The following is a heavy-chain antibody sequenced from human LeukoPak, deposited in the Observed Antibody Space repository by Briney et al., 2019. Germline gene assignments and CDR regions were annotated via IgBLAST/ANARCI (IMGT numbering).Heavy chain of an antibody. CDR1: GYTFGIYW. J-gene: IGHJ3*02. CDR3: TRRRSTGYSAFDI. V-gene: IGHV5-51*01. CDR2: IYPGDSDT. D-gene: IGHD3-22*01. Sequence: GESQKISCKGSGYTFGIYWIGWVRQMPGKGLEWMGIIYPGDSDTRYSPSFQGQVTISAVRSINTAYLQWTSLKASDTAMYYCTRRRSTGYSAFDIWGQGTMVIVSS.